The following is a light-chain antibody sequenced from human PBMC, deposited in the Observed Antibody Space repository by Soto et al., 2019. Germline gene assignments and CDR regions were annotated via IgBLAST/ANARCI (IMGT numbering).Light chain of an antibody. Sequence: EIAMTQSPATLSVSPGERATLSCRASQSVSSKLAWYQQKPGQAPRLLIYDASTRATGIPARFSGSGSGTEFTLTISRLQSEDFAVYSCQQFNNWPRTFGQGTKVELK. J-gene: IGKJ1*01. V-gene: IGKV3-15*01. CDR1: QSVSSK. CDR2: DAS. CDR3: QQFNNWPRT.